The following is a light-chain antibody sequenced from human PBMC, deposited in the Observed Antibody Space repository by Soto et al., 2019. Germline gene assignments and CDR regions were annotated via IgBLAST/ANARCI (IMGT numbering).Light chain of an antibody. CDR2: EAS. CDR1: ESVSTF. V-gene: IGKV3-11*01. CDR3: QQYGSSGT. Sequence: EIVLTQSPATLSLSPGERATLSCRASESVSTFLAWHQQKPGQAPRLLIYEASSRATGIPARFSGGGSGTVFTLTISRLEPEDFAVYYCQQYGSSGTFGQGTKVDIK. J-gene: IGKJ1*01.